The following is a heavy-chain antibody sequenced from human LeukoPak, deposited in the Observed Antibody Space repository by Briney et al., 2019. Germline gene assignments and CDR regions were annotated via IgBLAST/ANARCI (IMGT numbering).Heavy chain of an antibody. D-gene: IGHD3-16*02. V-gene: IGHV3-64*01. Sequence: GGSLRLSCAGSGFTFSNYAMSWVRQAPGKGLEYVSAISSNGGSTYYANSVKGRFTISRDNSKNTLYLQMGSLRAEDMAVYYCARDPSPITFGGVIAFWGQGTTVTVSS. CDR3: ARDPSPITFGGVIAF. CDR2: ISSNGGST. CDR1: GFTFSNYA. J-gene: IGHJ6*02.